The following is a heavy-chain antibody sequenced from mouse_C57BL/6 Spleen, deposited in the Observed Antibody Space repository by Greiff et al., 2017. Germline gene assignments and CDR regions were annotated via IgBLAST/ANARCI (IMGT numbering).Heavy chain of an antibody. CDR1: GYTFTSYW. V-gene: IGHV1-55*01. Sequence: QVQLKQPGAELVKPGASVKMSCKASGYTFTSYWITWVKQRPGQGLEWIGDIYPGSGSTNYNEKFKSKATLTVDTSSSTAYMQLSSLTSEDSAVYYCARDSPSYYCGSSSYSFDYWGQGTTLTVSS. J-gene: IGHJ2*01. CDR2: IYPGSGST. CDR3: ARDSPSYYCGSSSYSFDY. D-gene: IGHD1-1*01.